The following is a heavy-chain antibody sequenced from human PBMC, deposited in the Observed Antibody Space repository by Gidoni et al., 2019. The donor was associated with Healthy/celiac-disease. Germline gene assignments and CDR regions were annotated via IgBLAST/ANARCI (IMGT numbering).Heavy chain of an antibody. D-gene: IGHD2-2*01. Sequence: EVQLVESGGGLVKPGGSLRLSCAASGFTFSSYSMNWVRQAPGKGLEWVSSISSSSSYIYYADSVKSRFTISRDNAKNSLYLQMNSLRAEDTAVYYCARDAYCSSTSCYYYYYYGMDVWGQGTTVTVSS. CDR3: ARDAYCSSTSCYYYYYYGMDV. CDR2: ISSSSSYI. J-gene: IGHJ6*02. CDR1: GFTFSSYS. V-gene: IGHV3-21*01.